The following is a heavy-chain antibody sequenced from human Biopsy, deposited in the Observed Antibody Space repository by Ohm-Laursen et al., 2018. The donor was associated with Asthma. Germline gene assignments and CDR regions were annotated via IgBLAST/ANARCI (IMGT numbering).Heavy chain of an antibody. V-gene: IGHV1-69*01. Sequence: VKVSCKSLGGAFNTYVIGWVRQAPGQGLEWMGGINSVFGTTTYPQKFQDRVTITADDSTSTVYMELSSLRSEDTAVYYCARKAGSCISRTCYSLDFWGQGTLVTVSS. D-gene: IGHD2-2*01. CDR2: INSVFGTT. CDR1: GGAFNTYV. J-gene: IGHJ4*02. CDR3: ARKAGSCISRTCYSLDF.